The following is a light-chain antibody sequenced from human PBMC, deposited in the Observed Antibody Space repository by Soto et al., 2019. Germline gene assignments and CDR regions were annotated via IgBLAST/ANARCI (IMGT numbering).Light chain of an antibody. Sequence: EVVLTQSPSTLSLSPGERATLSCRATQSVSNHLAWYQHRPGQAPRLLIYDASNRATDIPARFSGSGSGTDFTLTISSREPEDSAVYYCQQRSLWPLILGGGTKGDIK. CDR3: QQRSLWPLI. V-gene: IGKV3-11*01. CDR1: QSVSNH. J-gene: IGKJ4*01. CDR2: DAS.